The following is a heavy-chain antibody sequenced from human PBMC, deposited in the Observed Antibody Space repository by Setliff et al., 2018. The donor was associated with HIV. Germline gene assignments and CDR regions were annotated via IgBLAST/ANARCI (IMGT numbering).Heavy chain of an antibody. Sequence: SETLSLTCSVSGVSMTNNYWTWIRQSPGKGLEWIGYIFDSGTTKYNPSVTSRVTMSVDTSKNQFFLNLTSVTAADTAVYYCARAEDTAMDDYYYMDVWGRGTTVTVSS. J-gene: IGHJ6*03. V-gene: IGHV4-59*12. CDR3: ARAEDTAMDDYYYMDV. CDR1: GVSMTNNY. CDR2: IFDSGTT. D-gene: IGHD5-18*01.